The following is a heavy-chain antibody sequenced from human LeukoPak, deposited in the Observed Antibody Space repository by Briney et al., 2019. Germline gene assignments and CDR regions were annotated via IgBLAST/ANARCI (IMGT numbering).Heavy chain of an antibody. CDR2: IKQDGTEK. Sequence: GGSLRLSCTASGFTFTTYWMSWVRHPPGKGLEWVANIKQDGTEKYYVDSVKGRFTISRDNAKNSLYLQMNSLRAEDTAVYSCARGADGVSSNSRGWFDPWGQGTLVTVSS. J-gene: IGHJ5*02. CDR1: GFTFTTYW. V-gene: IGHV3-7*01. CDR3: ARGADGVSSNSRGWFDP. D-gene: IGHD2-15*01.